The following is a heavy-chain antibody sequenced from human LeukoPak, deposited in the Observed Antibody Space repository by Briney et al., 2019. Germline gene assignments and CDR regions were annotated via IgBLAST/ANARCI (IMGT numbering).Heavy chain of an antibody. Sequence: GASVKVSCKASGGTFSSYAISWVRQAPGQGLEWMGGIIPIFGTANYAQKFQGRVTIATDESTSTAYMELSSLRSEDTAVYYCASPRWNHYYDSSGYYFPFDYWGQGTLVTVSS. CDR1: GGTFSSYA. J-gene: IGHJ4*02. CDR2: IIPIFGTA. CDR3: ASPRWNHYYDSSGYYFPFDY. V-gene: IGHV1-69*05. D-gene: IGHD3-22*01.